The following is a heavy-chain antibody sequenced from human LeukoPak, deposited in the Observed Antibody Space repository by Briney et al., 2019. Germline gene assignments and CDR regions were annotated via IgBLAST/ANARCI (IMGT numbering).Heavy chain of an antibody. CDR3: AGRGHRYSRD. CDR2: IYDSGIT. CDR1: GDSVTSGY. D-gene: IGHD2-15*01. V-gene: IGHV4-4*09. Sequence: PSETLSLTCTVSGDSVTSGYWSWIRQPPGKGLEWIGYIYDSGITDYNPSLQSRLTISVDTSNNQFSLRLSSVTAADTAFYYCAGRGHRYSRDWGQGILVTVSS. J-gene: IGHJ1*01.